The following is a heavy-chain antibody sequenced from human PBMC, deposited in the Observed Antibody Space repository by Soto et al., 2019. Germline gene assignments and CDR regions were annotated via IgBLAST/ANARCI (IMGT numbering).Heavy chain of an antibody. J-gene: IGHJ4*02. CDR1: GGSFSGYY. V-gene: IGHV4-34*01. Sequence: QVQLQQWGAGLLKPSETLSLTCAVYGGSFSGYYWTWIRQPPGTGLEWIGEINHSGSTNYNPSLKSRVTISVDTSKNQFSLTPTSVTGADPAVYYCARDKITGLFDYWGQGPLVTVSS. CDR2: INHSGST. D-gene: IGHD2-8*02. CDR3: ARDKITGLFDY.